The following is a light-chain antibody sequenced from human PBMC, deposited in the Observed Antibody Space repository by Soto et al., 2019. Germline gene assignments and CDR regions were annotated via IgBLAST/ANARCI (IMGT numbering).Light chain of an antibody. Sequence: QSALTQPASVSGSPGQSITISCAGTTRDVGGYNYVSWYQQHPGKAPKLIIFDVNNRPSGVSDRFSGSKSGNTASLTIAGLRVEDDAAYECNSYRDTGARYVFGSGTKLTVL. J-gene: IGLJ1*01. V-gene: IGLV2-14*01. CDR1: TRDVGGYNY. CDR3: NSYRDTGARYV. CDR2: DVN.